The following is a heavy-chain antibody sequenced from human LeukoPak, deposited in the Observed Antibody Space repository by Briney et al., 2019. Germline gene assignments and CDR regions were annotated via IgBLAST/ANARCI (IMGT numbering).Heavy chain of an antibody. J-gene: IGHJ4*02. CDR1: GFTFSSYW. V-gene: IGHV3-7*01. CDR3: ARVSDGATLDH. D-gene: IGHD1-26*01. Sequence: GGSLRLSCAASGFTFSSYWMSWVRQAPGKGLEWVANIKHDETEKYYVDSVKGRFTISRDNAKNSLYLQMNSLRAEDTAVYYCARVSDGATLDHWGQGTLVTVSS. CDR2: IKHDETEK.